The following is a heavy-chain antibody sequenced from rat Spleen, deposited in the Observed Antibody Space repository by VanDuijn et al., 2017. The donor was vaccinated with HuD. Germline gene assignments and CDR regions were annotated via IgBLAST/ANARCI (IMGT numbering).Heavy chain of an antibody. J-gene: IGHJ2*01. Sequence: EVQLVESGGGLVQPGGSLKLSCVASGFTFNNYWMTWIRQAPTKGLEWVAIISYDGYITYYRDSVKGRFSISRDNAKSTLYLQMDSLRSEDTATYYCSKWGDSGYFDYWGQGVMVTVSS. CDR3: SKWGDSGYFDY. CDR2: ISYDGYIT. V-gene: IGHV5-29*01. CDR1: GFTFNNYW. D-gene: IGHD4-3*01.